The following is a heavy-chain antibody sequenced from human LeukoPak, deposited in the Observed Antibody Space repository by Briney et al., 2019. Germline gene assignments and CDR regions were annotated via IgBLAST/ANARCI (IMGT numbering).Heavy chain of an antibody. CDR1: GFTFSSYW. V-gene: IGHV3-43*01. Sequence: GGSLRLSCAASGFTFSSYWMSWVRQAPGKGLEWVSLISWDGGSTYYADSVKGRFTISRDNSKNSLYLQMNSLRAEDTAVYYCAELGITMIGGVWGKGTTVTISS. D-gene: IGHD3-10*02. CDR2: ISWDGGST. J-gene: IGHJ6*04. CDR3: AELGITMIGGV.